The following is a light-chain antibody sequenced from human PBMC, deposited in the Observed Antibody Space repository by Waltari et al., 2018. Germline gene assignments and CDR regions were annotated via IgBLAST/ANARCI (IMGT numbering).Light chain of an antibody. J-gene: IGKJ1*01. Sequence: EIVLTQSPGTLSLSPGERATLSCRASQSVSNSYLAWYQQKPGQAPRLLIYGASSRATGIPDRFSGSGSGTDFTLTISRLETEDFAVYYCQQYGSSPHWTFGQGTKVEIK. CDR2: GAS. CDR3: QQYGSSPHWT. V-gene: IGKV3-20*01. CDR1: QSVSNSY.